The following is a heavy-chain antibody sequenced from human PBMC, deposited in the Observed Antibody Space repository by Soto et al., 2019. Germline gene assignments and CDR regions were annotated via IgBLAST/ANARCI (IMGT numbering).Heavy chain of an antibody. J-gene: IGHJ4*02. CDR2: ISGRGGST. CDR1: GFTFSSYA. CDR3: AYSSTPFDY. V-gene: IGHV3-23*01. Sequence: WGSLRLSCAASGFTFSSYAMTWVRQAPGKGLEWVSAISGRGGSTYYADSVKGRFTISRDNSKNTLYLQMNSLRAEDKAVYYCAYSSTPFDYWGKGNLVTVSS. D-gene: IGHD6-19*01.